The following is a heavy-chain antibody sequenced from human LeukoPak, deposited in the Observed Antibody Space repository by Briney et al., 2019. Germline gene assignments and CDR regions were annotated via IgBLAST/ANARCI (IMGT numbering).Heavy chain of an antibody. CDR2: IYYSGST. D-gene: IGHD1-26*01. V-gene: IGHV4-31*03. CDR1: GGSISSSGYY. CDR3: AREGPHESSRENDAFDI. J-gene: IGHJ3*02. Sequence: PSQTLSLTCTVSGGSISSSGYYWSWIRQHPGKGLEWIGYIYYSGSTYYNPSLKSRVTISVDTSKNQFSLKLSSVTAADTAVYYCAREGPHESSRENDAFDIWGQGTMVTVSS.